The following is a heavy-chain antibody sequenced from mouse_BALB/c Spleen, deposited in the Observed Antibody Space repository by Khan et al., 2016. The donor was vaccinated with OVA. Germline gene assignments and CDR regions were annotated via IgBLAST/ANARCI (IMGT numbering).Heavy chain of an antibody. CDR1: GDSITTGY. CDR3: ASSTYRYAFVY. V-gene: IGHV3-8*02. CDR2: IIYTGYT. Sequence: EVQLQESGPSLVKPSQTLSLTCSVTGDSITTGYWNWIRKFPGNKLEYMGYIIYTGYTYYNPSLKSRISITRHTSNNQYYLQLNSVTDEDTATYSCASSTYRYAFVYWGQGTLVTVSA. J-gene: IGHJ3*01. D-gene: IGHD2-14*01.